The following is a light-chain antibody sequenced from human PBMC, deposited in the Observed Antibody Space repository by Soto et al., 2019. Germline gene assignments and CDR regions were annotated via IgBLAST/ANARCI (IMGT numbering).Light chain of an antibody. V-gene: IGKV3-15*01. CDR3: QQYNNWPHT. CDR2: GAS. CDR1: QSVSSN. J-gene: IGKJ2*01. Sequence: EIVMTQSPATLSVSPGERATLSCRASQSVSSNLAWYQQKPGQAPSLLIYGASTRATGIPARFSGSGSGTEFTLTISSLQSEDFAVYYCQQYNNWPHTLGQGTKLEIK.